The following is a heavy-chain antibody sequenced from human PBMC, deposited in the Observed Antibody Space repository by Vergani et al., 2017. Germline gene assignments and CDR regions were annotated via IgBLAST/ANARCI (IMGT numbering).Heavy chain of an antibody. CDR3: ARDPQPLTIFGVVNYYYYMDV. J-gene: IGHJ6*03. Sequence: QVQLQQWGAGLLKPSETLSITCAVYGGSFSGYYWSWIRPPPGKGLEWIGEINHSGSTNYNPSLKSRVTISVDTSTTQFSLKLSSVTAAATAVYYCARDPQPLTIFGVVNYYYYMDVWGKGTTVTVSS. D-gene: IGHD3-3*01. V-gene: IGHV4-34*01. CDR1: GGSFSGYY. CDR2: INHSGST.